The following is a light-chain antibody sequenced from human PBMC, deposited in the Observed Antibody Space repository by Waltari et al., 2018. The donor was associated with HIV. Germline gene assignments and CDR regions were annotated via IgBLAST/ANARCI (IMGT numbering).Light chain of an antibody. CDR3: QQYGGSPET. Sequence: EIVLTQSPGTLSLSPGEGVTLSCRSSQSVSSNLLAWYQQKPGQAPRLLIYDASRSATYIPARFKGSGSGTNFTLTIDRLEPEDVAVYYCQQYGGSPETFGQGTKVEIK. CDR1: QSVSSNL. CDR2: DAS. V-gene: IGKV3-20*01. J-gene: IGKJ1*01.